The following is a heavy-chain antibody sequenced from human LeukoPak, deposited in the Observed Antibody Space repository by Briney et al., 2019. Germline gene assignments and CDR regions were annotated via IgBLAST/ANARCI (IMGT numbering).Heavy chain of an antibody. CDR1: GYTFTSYY. D-gene: IGHD6-6*01. J-gene: IGHJ3*02. Sequence: GASVKVSCKASGYTFTSYYMHWVRQAPRQGLEWMGIINTSGGSTTYAQKFQGRVTMTRDMSTSTVYMELSSLRSEDTAVYSCARGEYSSPRSAFDIWGQGTMVTVSS. CDR2: INTSGGST. V-gene: IGHV1-46*01. CDR3: ARGEYSSPRSAFDI.